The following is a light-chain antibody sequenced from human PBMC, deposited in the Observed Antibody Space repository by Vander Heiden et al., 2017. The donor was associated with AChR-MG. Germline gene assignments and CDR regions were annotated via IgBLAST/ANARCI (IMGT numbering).Light chain of an antibody. CDR2: DAS. CDR1: QSVGSY. CDR3: QQRSSWPRT. V-gene: IGKV3-11*01. J-gene: IGKJ1*01. Sequence: EIVLTQSPATLSLSPGERATLSCRASQSVGSYLGWYQQKPGQPPRLLIYDASNRATDIPARFSGSGSGTDFTLTISSLEPEDFAVYYCQQRSSWPRTFGQRTKVEIK.